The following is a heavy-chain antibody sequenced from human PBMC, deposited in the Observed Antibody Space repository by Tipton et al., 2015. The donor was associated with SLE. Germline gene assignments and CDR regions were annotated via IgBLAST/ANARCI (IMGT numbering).Heavy chain of an antibody. Sequence: TLSLTCTVSGASVSSHYWNWIRQTPGKGLEWIGYIRYNRDTNYHPSLKSRVTISVDTSKNQFSLRLTSVIAADTAVYYCARLHGYSYGLNWFDPWGQGTLISVSS. CDR2: IRYNRDT. J-gene: IGHJ5*02. V-gene: IGHV4-59*02. D-gene: IGHD5-18*01. CDR1: GASVSSHY. CDR3: ARLHGYSYGLNWFDP.